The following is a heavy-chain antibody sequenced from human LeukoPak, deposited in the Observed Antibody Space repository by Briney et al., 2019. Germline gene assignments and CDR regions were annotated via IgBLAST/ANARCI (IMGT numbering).Heavy chain of an antibody. J-gene: IGHJ4*02. CDR1: GFNFANHA. CDR3: VREDTPATANY. CDR2: ISGGGDIT. Sequence: GGSLRLFCAASGFNFANHAMSWVRQTAGKGLEWVSAISGGGDITYYADSVKGRFTISRDNSKDTLFLQMHSLRPGDTAVYYCVREDTPATANYWGQGTLVTISS. V-gene: IGHV3-23*01. D-gene: IGHD2-21*02.